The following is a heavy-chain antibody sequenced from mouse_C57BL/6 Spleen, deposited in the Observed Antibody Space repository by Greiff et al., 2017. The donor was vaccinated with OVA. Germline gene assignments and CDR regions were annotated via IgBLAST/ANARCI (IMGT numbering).Heavy chain of an antibody. CDR1: GYTFTSYW. V-gene: IGHV1-69*01. CDR2: IDPSDSYT. CDR3: ARYYYSNYEFAY. Sequence: QVQLQQPGPELVMPGASVKLSCKASGYTFTSYWMHWVKQRPGQGLEWIGEIDPSDSYTIYNQKFKGKSTLTVDKSSSTAYMQLSSLTSEDSAVYYCARYYYSNYEFAYWGQGTLVTVSA. D-gene: IGHD2-5*01. J-gene: IGHJ3*01.